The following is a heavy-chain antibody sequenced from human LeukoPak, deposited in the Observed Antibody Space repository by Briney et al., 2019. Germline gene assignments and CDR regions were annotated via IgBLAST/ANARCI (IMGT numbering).Heavy chain of an antibody. V-gene: IGHV3-23*01. D-gene: IGHD3-3*01. CDR3: ARGLGYDFWSGYYSDY. CDR1: GLTFRNTA. J-gene: IGHJ4*02. Sequence: PGGSLRLSCAASGLTFRNTAMSWVRQAPGRGLEWVSGISGSGGSTYYADSVKGRFTISRDNSKNTLYLQMNSLRAEDTAVYYCARGLGYDFWSGYYSDYWGQGTLVTVSS. CDR2: ISGSGGST.